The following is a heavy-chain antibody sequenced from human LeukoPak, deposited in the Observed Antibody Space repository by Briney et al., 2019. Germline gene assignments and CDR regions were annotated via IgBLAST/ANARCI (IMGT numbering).Heavy chain of an antibody. V-gene: IGHV3-23*01. Sequence: GGSLRLSCAASGFTFSSYAMSWVRQAPGKGLEWVSAISGSGGSTYYADSVKGRFTISRDNSKNTLYLQMNSLRAGDTAVYYCAKRDSSGYYLYFDYWGQGTLVTVSS. J-gene: IGHJ4*02. CDR3: AKRDSSGYYLYFDY. D-gene: IGHD3-22*01. CDR1: GFTFSSYA. CDR2: ISGSGGST.